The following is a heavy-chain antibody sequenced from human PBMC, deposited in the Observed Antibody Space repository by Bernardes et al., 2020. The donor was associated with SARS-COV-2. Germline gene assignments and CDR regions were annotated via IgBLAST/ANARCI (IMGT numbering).Heavy chain of an antibody. CDR2: ITPNTGGT. V-gene: IGHV1-2*02. CDR3: ARTRTTISTTGIPVDY. Sequence: ASVKVSCKASGYTFTAYFIHWVRQAPGQRLEWMGWITPNTGGTTYVQKFQGRVTMTRDTSITTAYMELSWLGSDDTAIYYCARTRTTISTTGIPVDYWGQGTLVTVYS. J-gene: IGHJ4*02. D-gene: IGHD2-21*02. CDR1: GYTFTAYF.